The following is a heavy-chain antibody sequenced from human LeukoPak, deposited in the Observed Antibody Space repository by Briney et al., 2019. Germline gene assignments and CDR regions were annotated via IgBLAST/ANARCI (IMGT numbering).Heavy chain of an antibody. CDR3: AREYYDNSGGEDAFDI. V-gene: IGHV3-53*01. Sequence: GGSLRLSCAASGFTVSSNYMSWVRQAPGKGLEWVSVIYGGGSTFYADSVEGRFTISRDNSNNTLYPQMNSLRAEDTAMYYCAREYYDNSGGEDAFDIWGPGTMVTVSS. J-gene: IGHJ3*02. CDR1: GFTVSSNY. CDR2: IYGGGST. D-gene: IGHD3-22*01.